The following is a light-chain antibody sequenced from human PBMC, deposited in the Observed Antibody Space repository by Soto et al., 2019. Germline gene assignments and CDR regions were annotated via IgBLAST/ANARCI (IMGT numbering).Light chain of an antibody. V-gene: IGLV1-40*01. Sequence: QSVLSPPPSVSGAPGQRVTISCTGSSSNIGAGYDVHWYQQLPGTAPKLLIYDNTNRPSGVPDRFSGSKSGTSASLAITGLQAEDEADYYCQSYDRSLSGSRVFGTGTKVTVL. CDR2: DNT. CDR1: SSNIGAGYD. J-gene: IGLJ1*01. CDR3: QSYDRSLSGSRV.